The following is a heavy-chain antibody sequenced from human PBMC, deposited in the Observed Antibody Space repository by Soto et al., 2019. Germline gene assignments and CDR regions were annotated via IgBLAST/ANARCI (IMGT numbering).Heavy chain of an antibody. CDR3: ARDFPDIVATIAFDY. CDR1: GFTFSSYE. V-gene: IGHV3-48*03. CDR2: ISSSGSTI. D-gene: IGHD5-12*01. Sequence: LRLSCAASGFTFSSYEMNWVRQAPGKGLEWVSYISSSGSTIYYADSVKGRFTISRDNAKNSLYLQMNSLRAEDTAVYYCARDFPDIVATIAFDYWGQGTLVTVSS. J-gene: IGHJ4*02.